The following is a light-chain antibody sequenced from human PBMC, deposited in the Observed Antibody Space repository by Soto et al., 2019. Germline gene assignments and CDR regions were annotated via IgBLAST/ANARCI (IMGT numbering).Light chain of an antibody. V-gene: IGLV2-23*01. J-gene: IGLJ1*01. CDR1: SSDVGSYNL. CDR2: EGS. CDR3: CSYAGSSLYV. Sequence: QAVLTQPASLSGSPGQSITISCTGTSSDVGSYNLVSWHQQHPGKAPKLMIYEGSKRPSGVSNRFSGSKSGNTASLTISGLQAEDEADYYCCSYAGSSLYVFGTGTKVTVL.